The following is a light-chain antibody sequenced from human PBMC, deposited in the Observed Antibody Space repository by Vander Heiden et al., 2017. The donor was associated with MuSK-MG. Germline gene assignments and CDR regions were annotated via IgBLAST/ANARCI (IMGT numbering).Light chain of an antibody. Sequence: AIRMTQSPSSFSASTGDRVTITCRASQGISSYLAWYQQKPGKAPKLLIYAASTLQSGVPSRFSGSGSGTDFTLTISCLQSEDFATYYCQQDDSYPSTFGPGTKVDIK. CDR1: QGISSY. CDR3: QQDDSYPST. V-gene: IGKV1-8*01. CDR2: AAS. J-gene: IGKJ3*01.